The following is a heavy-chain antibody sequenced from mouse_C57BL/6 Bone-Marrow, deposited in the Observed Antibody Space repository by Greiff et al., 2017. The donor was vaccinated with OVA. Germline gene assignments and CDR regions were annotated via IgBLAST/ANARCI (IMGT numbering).Heavy chain of an antibody. Sequence: QVQLQQPGAELVKPGASVKVSCKASGYTFTSYWMHWVKQRPGQGLEWIGRIHPSDSDTNYNQKFKGKATLTVDKSSSTADMQLSSLTSEDSAVYFCAIGSPTGAWFAYWGQGTLVTVSA. CDR2: IHPSDSDT. J-gene: IGHJ3*01. CDR3: AIGSPTGAWFAY. CDR1: GYTFTSYW. D-gene: IGHD1-1*01. V-gene: IGHV1-74*01.